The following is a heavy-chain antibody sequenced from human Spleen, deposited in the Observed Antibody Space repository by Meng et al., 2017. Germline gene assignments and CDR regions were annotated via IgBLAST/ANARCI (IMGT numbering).Heavy chain of an antibody. Sequence: QVQLVQSGAEVKKPGAPVKVSCKASGYTFTTYAMHWVRQAPGQRLEWMGWINAGNGNTKYSQKFQGRVTATRDTSASTVYMELSSLRSEDTAVYYCARGWQQLVELDYWGQGTLVTVSS. D-gene: IGHD6-13*01. CDR3: ARGWQQLVELDY. V-gene: IGHV1-3*01. J-gene: IGHJ4*02. CDR2: INAGNGNT. CDR1: GYTFTTYA.